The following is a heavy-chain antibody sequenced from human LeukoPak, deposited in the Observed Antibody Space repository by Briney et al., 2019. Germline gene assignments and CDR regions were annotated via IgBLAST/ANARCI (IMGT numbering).Heavy chain of an antibody. V-gene: IGHV4-4*07. CDR2: VYSSGST. J-gene: IGHJ4*02. Sequence: SETLSLTCTVSGGSIRSYYWSWIRQPAGKGLEWIGRVYSSGSTNYNPSLKSRVTMSVDPSKNQFSLKLTSVTAADTAVYFCARGGVAPSGGPFFDYWGQGTLVTVSS. CDR1: GGSIRSYY. D-gene: IGHD3-10*01. CDR3: ARGGVAPSGGPFFDY.